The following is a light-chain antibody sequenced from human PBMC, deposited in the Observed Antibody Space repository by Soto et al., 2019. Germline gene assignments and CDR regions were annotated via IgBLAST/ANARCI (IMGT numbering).Light chain of an antibody. CDR2: DVS. CDR1: SSDVGGYNY. V-gene: IGLV2-11*01. Sequence: QSALNQPRSVAGSPGQSVTISCTGTSSDVGGYNYVSWYQQHPGKAPKFMIYDVSKRPSGVPDRFSGSKSGNTASLTISGLQAEDEADYYCCSYAGSYTDVFGTGTKLTVL. CDR3: CSYAGSYTDV. J-gene: IGLJ1*01.